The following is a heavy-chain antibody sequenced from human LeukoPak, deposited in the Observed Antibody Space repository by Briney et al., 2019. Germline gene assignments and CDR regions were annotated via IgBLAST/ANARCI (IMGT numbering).Heavy chain of an antibody. V-gene: IGHV1-2*04. CDR2: INPNSGGT. D-gene: IGHD6-13*01. J-gene: IGHJ6*02. CDR3: ALLSSTVGVYYYYYGMDV. Sequence: ASVKVSCKASGYTFTGYYMHWVRQAPGQGLEWMGWINPNSGGTNYAQKFQGWVTMTRDTSISTAYMELRSLRSDDTAVYYCALLSSTVGVYYYYYGMDVWGQGTTVTVSS. CDR1: GYTFTGYY.